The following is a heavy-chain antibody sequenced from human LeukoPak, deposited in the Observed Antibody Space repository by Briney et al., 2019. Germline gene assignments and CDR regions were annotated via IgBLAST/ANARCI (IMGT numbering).Heavy chain of an antibody. CDR3: ARENSGSYREFDY. CDR1: GGSINRYY. Sequence: PSETLSLTCTVSGGSINRYYWSWIRQPAGKGLEWIGRIYTSGSTNYNASLKSRVSMSVDTSKNQFSLKLSSVTAADTAVFYCARENSGSYREFDYWGQGTLVTVSS. CDR2: IYTSGST. D-gene: IGHD1-26*01. V-gene: IGHV4-4*07. J-gene: IGHJ4*02.